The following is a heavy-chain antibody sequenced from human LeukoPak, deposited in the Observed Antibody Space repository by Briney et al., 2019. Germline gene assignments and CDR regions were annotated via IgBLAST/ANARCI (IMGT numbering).Heavy chain of an antibody. V-gene: IGHV4-4*07. D-gene: IGHD3-22*01. J-gene: IGHJ4*02. CDR3: ARDYYDSSGYIYFDY. CDR1: GGSISSYY. CDR2: IYTNGST. Sequence: PSETLSLTCTVSGGSISSYYWSWIRQPAGKGLEWIGRIYTNGSTNYNPSLKSRVTMSVDTSKNQFPLKLSSVTAADTAVYYCARDYYDSSGYIYFDYWGQGTLVTVSS.